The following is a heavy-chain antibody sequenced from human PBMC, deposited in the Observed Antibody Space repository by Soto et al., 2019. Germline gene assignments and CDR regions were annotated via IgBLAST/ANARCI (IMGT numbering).Heavy chain of an antibody. Sequence: EVQLVESGGGLIKPGGSLRLSCAASGFTFINAWMIWVSQAPGKGLEWVGRIKSRTDGGTTEYSAPVKGRFTISRDDSKSMLYLQMNSLRIEDTAVYYCTTVAYTSWGQGTLVTVSS. J-gene: IGHJ5*02. CDR3: TTVAYTS. V-gene: IGHV3-15*01. CDR1: GFTFINAW. CDR2: IKSRTDGGTT. D-gene: IGHD2-2*02.